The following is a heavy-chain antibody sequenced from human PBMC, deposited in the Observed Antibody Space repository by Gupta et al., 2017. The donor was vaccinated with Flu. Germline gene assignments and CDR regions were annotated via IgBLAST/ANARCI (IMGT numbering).Heavy chain of an antibody. J-gene: IGHJ4*02. CDR2: TYYRSKWFH. Sequence: QILLQQSGPGLVKPSQTLSLTCDISGDSVSDKTTAWNWVRQSPSRGLEWLGRTYYRSKWFHDSAVSLKCRLIINADTSKNQISLQLNSVTPEDTAVYYCTRGISAFSYWGQGTLVIVTS. CDR1: GDSVSDKTTA. CDR3: TRGISAFSY. V-gene: IGHV6-1*01.